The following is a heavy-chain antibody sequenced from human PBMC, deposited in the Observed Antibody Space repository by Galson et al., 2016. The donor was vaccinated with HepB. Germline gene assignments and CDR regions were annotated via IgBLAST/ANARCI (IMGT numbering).Heavy chain of an antibody. J-gene: IGHJ4*02. V-gene: IGHV3-66*01. D-gene: IGHD4-23*01. CDR2: IYSGGDT. Sequence: SLRLSCEASGVTVGNNLMSWVRQAPGKGLEWVSLIYSGGDTVYAESVKGRFSISRDSSKNTVYLQMNGLRAEDTAVYYCARNVPVVTPWGYWGQGTLVSVSS. CDR3: ARNVPVVTPWGY. CDR1: GVTVGNNL.